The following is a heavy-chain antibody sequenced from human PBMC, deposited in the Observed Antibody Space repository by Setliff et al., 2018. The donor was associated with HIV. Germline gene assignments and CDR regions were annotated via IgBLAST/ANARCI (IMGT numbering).Heavy chain of an antibody. CDR3: ASRVYYYDSNNFLREEGFDP. Sequence: SETLSLTCTVSGGSASNSRYYWAWIRQPPGKGLEYIGSIHYNEKTYYNPSLKSRVTISIDTSKDQFSLNLTSVTAADTAVYYCASRVYYYDSNNFLREEGFDPWGQGTLVTVSS. D-gene: IGHD3-22*01. J-gene: IGHJ5*02. CDR2: IHYNEKT. V-gene: IGHV4-39*01. CDR1: GGSASNSRYY.